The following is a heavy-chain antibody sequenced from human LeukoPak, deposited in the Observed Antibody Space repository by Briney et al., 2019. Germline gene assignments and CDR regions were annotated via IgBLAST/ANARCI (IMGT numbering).Heavy chain of an antibody. Sequence: GGSLRLSCAASGFTFSSYAMSWVRQAPGKGLEWVSAISGSGGSTYYADSAKGRFTISRDNSKNTLYLQMNSLRAEDTAVYYCAKTYSITMVRGVHWGQGTLVTVSS. D-gene: IGHD3-10*01. CDR1: GFTFSSYA. CDR2: ISGSGGST. V-gene: IGHV3-23*01. J-gene: IGHJ4*02. CDR3: AKTYSITMVRGVH.